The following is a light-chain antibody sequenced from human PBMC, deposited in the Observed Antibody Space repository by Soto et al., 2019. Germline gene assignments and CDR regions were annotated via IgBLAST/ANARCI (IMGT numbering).Light chain of an antibody. CDR1: QSFTSN. V-gene: IGKV3D-15*01. CDR3: HQYSEWPHT. J-gene: IGKJ2*01. Sequence: EIVMTQSPATLSVSPGERATLSCRASQSFTSNLAWYQQKPGQAPRLLINGASVRATGIPARFSGSGSGTEFSLTISSLQSEDFAVYYCHQYSEWPHTFGQGTTLEIK. CDR2: GAS.